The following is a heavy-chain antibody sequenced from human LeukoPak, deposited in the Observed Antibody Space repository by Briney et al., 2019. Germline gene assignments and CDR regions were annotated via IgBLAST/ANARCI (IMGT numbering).Heavy chain of an antibody. D-gene: IGHD4-17*01. CDR2: ISSSGSTI. CDR3: ARGAVTTWVDY. Sequence: GGSLRLSCAASGFTFSSYEMNWVRQAPGKGLEWVSYISSSGSTIYYADSVKGRFTISRDNAKNSLYLQMNSLRAEGTAVYYCARGAVTTWVDYWGQGTLVTVSS. J-gene: IGHJ4*02. CDR1: GFTFSSYE. V-gene: IGHV3-48*03.